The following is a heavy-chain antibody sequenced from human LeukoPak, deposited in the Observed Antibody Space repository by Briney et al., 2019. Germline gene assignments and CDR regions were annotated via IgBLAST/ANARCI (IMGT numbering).Heavy chain of an antibody. J-gene: IGHJ6*03. V-gene: IGHV3-48*03. CDR1: GVTSSGYE. CDR2: ISSSGSTI. CDR3: ARGAGSGADYYYYYYMDV. Sequence: GGSLRLSCAASGVTSSGYERNSVRQAPGKGLEWVSYISSSGSTIYYADSVKGRFTISRDNAKNSLYLQMNSLRAEDTAVYYCARGAGSGADYYYYYYMDVWGKGPTVTVSS. D-gene: IGHD1-26*01.